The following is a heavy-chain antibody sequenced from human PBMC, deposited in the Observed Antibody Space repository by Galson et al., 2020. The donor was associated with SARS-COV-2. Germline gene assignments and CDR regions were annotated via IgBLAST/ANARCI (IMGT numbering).Heavy chain of an antibody. V-gene: IGHV1-18*01. CDR2: ISAYNGNT. CDR3: ARDRVLTYYDFWSGYAGTDWYFDL. J-gene: IGHJ2*01. D-gene: IGHD3-3*01. CDR1: GYTFTSYG. Sequence: ASVKVSCKASGYTFTSYGISWVRQAPGQGLEWMGWISAYNGNTNYAQKLQGRVTMTTDTSTSTAYMELRSLRSDDTAVYYCARDRVLTYYDFWSGYAGTDWYFDLWGRGTLVTVSS.